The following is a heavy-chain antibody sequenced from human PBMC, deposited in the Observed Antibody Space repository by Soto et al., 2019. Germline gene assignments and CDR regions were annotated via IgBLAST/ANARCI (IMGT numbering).Heavy chain of an antibody. J-gene: IGHJ4*02. CDR3: ANRNYYAKSGYTFPYFDF. V-gene: IGHV3-23*01. D-gene: IGHD3-22*01. CDR1: GLTFSNYD. CDR2: ISGSGDRA. Sequence: GGSLRLSCVASGLTFSNYDMSWVRQAPGKGLDWVSTISGSGDRAYYADSVKGRFTISRDNSKNTVYLQMNSLRVEDTAVYYCANRNYYAKSGYTFPYFDFWGQGNLVTVSS.